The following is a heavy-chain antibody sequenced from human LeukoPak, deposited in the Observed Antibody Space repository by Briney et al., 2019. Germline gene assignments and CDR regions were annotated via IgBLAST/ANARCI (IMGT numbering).Heavy chain of an antibody. CDR2: INHSGST. CDR1: GGAFSGYY. D-gene: IGHD6-6*01. CDR3: ARGVAARAFDY. J-gene: IGHJ4*02. Sequence: SETLSLTCAVYGGAFSGYYWSWIRQPPGKGLEWIGEINHSGSTNYNPSLKSRVTISVDTSKNQFSLKLSSVTAADTAVYYCARGVAARAFDYWGQGTLVTVSS. V-gene: IGHV4-34*01.